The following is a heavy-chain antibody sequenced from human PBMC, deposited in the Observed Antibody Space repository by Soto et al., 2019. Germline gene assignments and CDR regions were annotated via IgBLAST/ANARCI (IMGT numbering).Heavy chain of an antibody. CDR2: ISAYNGNT. D-gene: IGHD3-3*01. CDR3: ARDNDFWSGSGGVFEI. J-gene: IGHJ3*02. CDR1: GYTFTSYG. V-gene: IGHV1-18*01. Sequence: ASVKVSCKASGYTFTSYGISWVRQAPGQGLEWMGWISAYNGNTNYAQKLQGRVTMTTDTSTSRAYMELRSLRSDDTAVYYCARDNDFWSGSGGVFEIWGKGTMVTVSS.